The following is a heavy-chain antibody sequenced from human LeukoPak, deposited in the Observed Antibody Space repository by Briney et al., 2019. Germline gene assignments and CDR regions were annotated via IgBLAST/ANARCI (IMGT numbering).Heavy chain of an antibody. CDR3: ASYVLGDAFDI. J-gene: IGHJ3*02. D-gene: IGHD3-3*02. CDR2: IWYDGSNK. Sequence: GGSLRLSCAASGFTFSSYGMHWVRQAPGKGLEWVAVIWYDGSNKYYADSVKGRFTISRDNSKNTLYLQMNSLRAEGTAVYYCASYVLGDAFDIWGQGTMVTASS. V-gene: IGHV3-33*01. CDR1: GFTFSSYG.